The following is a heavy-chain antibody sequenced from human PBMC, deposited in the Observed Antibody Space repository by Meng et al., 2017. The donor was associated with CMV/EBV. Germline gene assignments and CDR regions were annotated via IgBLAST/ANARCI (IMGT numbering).Heavy chain of an antibody. CDR3: ARGSPPGPVLRFLEWLLRAFDY. CDR2: IYSGGST. V-gene: IGHV3-66*01. D-gene: IGHD3-3*01. Sequence: GGSLRLSCAASGFTVSSNYMSWVRQAPGKGLECVSVIYSGGSTYYADSVKGRFTFSRDNSKNTLYLQMNSLRAEDTAVYYCARGSPPGPVLRFLEWLLRAFDYWGQGTLVTVSS. J-gene: IGHJ4*02. CDR1: GFTVSSNY.